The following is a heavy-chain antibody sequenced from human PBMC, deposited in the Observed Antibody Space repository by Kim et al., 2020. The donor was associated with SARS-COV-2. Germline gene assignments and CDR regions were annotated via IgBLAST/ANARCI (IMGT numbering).Heavy chain of an antibody. CDR2: SP. CDR3: ARNTGDAFDI. Sequence: SPNYNPSLKSLVTISVDTSKNQFSLKLSSVTAADTAVYYCARNTGDAFDIWGQGTMVTVSS. D-gene: IGHD3-16*01. V-gene: IGHV4-34*01. J-gene: IGHJ3*02.